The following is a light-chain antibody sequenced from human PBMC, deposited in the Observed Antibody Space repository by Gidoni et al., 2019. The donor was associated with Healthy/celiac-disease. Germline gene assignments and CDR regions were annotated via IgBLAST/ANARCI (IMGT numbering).Light chain of an antibody. CDR2: SNN. CDR3: AAWDDSLSAHVV. CDR1: SSNIGSNY. Sequence: QSVLTQPPSASGTTGQRVTISCSGSSSNIGSNYVYWYQQLPGTAPKLLIYSNNQRPSGVPDRFSCSKSGTSASLAISGLRSEDEADYYCAAWDDSLSAHVVFGGGTKLTVL. V-gene: IGLV1-47*02. J-gene: IGLJ2*01.